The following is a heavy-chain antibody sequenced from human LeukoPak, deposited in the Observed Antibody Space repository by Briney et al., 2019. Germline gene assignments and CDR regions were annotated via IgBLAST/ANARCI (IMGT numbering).Heavy chain of an antibody. CDR3: ASSRNKWELLFDY. D-gene: IGHD1-26*01. V-gene: IGHV1-2*02. J-gene: IGHJ4*02. CDR2: INPNSGGT. Sequence: GASVKVSCKASGYTFTGYYMHWVRQAPGQGLEWMGWINPNSGGTNYAQKFQGRVTMTRDTSISTAYMELSRLRSDDTAVYYCASSRNKWELLFDYWGQGTLVTVSS. CDR1: GYTFTGYY.